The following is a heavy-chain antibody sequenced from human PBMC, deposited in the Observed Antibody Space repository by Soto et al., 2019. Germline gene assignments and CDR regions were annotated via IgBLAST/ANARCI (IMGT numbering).Heavy chain of an antibody. V-gene: IGHV3-15*01. CDR2: IKSKTDGGTT. Sequence: EVQLVESGGGLVKPGGSLRLSCAASGFTFSNAWMSWVRQAPGKGLEWVGRIKSKTDGGTTDYAAPVKGRFTISRDDSKNTLYLQMNSLKTEDTAVYYYTTALSSGDFDYWGQGTLVTVSS. J-gene: IGHJ4*02. D-gene: IGHD2-21*01. CDR3: TTALSSGDFDY. CDR1: GFTFSNAW.